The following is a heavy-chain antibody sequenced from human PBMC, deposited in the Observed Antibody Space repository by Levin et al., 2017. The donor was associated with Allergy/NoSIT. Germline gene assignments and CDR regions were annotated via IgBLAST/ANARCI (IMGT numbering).Heavy chain of an antibody. Sequence: SQTLSLTCTVSGGSISSSSYYWGWIRQPPGKGLEWIGSIYYSGSTYYNPSLKSRVTISVDTSKNQFSLKLSSVTAADTAVYYCARDLIGASGHFWCVPSDNWGQGTLVTVSS. J-gene: IGHJ4*02. CDR3: ARDLIGASGHFWCVPSDN. CDR1: GGSISSSSYY. V-gene: IGHV4-39*02. CDR2: IYYSGST. D-gene: IGHD6-13*01.